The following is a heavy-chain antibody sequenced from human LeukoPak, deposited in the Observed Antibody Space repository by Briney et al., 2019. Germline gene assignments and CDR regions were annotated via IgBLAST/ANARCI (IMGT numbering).Heavy chain of an antibody. V-gene: IGHV3-30*18. D-gene: IGHD6-6*01. CDR2: ISYDGSNK. CDR1: GFTFSSYG. Sequence: GGSLRLSCAASGFTFSSYGMHWVRQAPGKGLEWVAVISYDGSNKYYADSVKGRFTISRDNSKNTLYLQMNSLRAEDTAVYYCAKESSSSHLDYWGQGTLVTVSS. CDR3: AKESSSSHLDY. J-gene: IGHJ4*02.